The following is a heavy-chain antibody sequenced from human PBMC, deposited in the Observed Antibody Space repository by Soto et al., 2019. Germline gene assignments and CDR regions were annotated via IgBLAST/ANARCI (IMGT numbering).Heavy chain of an antibody. Sequence: PGGSLRLSCAASGFTFSSYEMNWVRQAPGKGLEWVSYISSSGSTIYYADSVKGRFTISRDNAKNSLYLQMNSLRAEDTAVYYCARVDTAMAFDYWGQGTLVTVSS. J-gene: IGHJ4*02. CDR1: GFTFSSYE. CDR3: ARVDTAMAFDY. V-gene: IGHV3-48*03. D-gene: IGHD5-18*01. CDR2: ISSSGSTI.